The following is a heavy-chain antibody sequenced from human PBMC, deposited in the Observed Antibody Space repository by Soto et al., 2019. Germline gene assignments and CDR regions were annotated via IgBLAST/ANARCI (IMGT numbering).Heavy chain of an antibody. CDR2: ISGSGDST. CDR3: AKAPSGAAAGSSRYYYYGMDV. CDR1: AFTFSIYA. Sequence: GGSLRLSCAGSAFTFSIYAMSWVRQAQGKGLEWVSGISGSGDSTYYADSVKGRFTISRDNSKNTLFLQMNSLRAEDTAVYYCAKAPSGAAAGSSRYYYYGMDVWGQGTTVTVSS. D-gene: IGHD6-13*01. J-gene: IGHJ6*02. V-gene: IGHV3-23*01.